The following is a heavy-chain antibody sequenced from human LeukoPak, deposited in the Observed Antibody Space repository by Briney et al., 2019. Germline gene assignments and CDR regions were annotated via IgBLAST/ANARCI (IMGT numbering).Heavy chain of an antibody. D-gene: IGHD2/OR15-2a*01. Sequence: PSETLSLTCSVSGGSISNYYWNWLRQPAGKGLEWIGRIYASGSTNYNPSLKSRVTISMDKSKNHFFPNLKSVTAADTAFYYRARDFYGDDGHHPFHYWGQGIQVTVSS. J-gene: IGHJ4*02. CDR1: GGSISNYY. CDR2: IYASGST. CDR3: ARDFYGDDGHHPFHY. V-gene: IGHV4-4*07.